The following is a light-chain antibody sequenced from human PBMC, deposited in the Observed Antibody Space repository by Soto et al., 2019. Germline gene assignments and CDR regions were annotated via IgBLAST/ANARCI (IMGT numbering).Light chain of an antibody. CDR1: QSISSS. Sequence: IQMTQSPSFLSVSIFDRVTLHCRASQSISSSLEWYQQKPGKAPKLVIYAASSLQSGVPSRFSGSGSGTDFTLTISSLQPEDFETYYCQQSYSNPRTFGRGTKVDIK. CDR2: AAS. CDR3: QQSYSNPRT. V-gene: IGKV1-39*01. J-gene: IGKJ1*01.